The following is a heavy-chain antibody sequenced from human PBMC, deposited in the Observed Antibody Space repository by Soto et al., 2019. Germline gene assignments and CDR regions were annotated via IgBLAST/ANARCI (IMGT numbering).Heavy chain of an antibody. Sequence: GESLKISCKTSGYTFTNYWIAWVRQMPGKGLEWMGIIYPGGSETRYSPSFQGQVSISADKSITTAYLQWSSLKASDTAMYFCARQGGGDSYGHYGVEGWGQGTTVTVAS. D-gene: IGHD5-18*01. V-gene: IGHV5-51*01. J-gene: IGHJ6*02. CDR2: IYPGGSET. CDR1: GYTFTNYW. CDR3: ARQGGGDSYGHYGVEG.